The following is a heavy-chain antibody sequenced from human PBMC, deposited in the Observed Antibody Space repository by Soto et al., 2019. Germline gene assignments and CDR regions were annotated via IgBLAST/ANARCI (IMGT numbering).Heavy chain of an antibody. Sequence: ASVKVSCKASGYAFTDYYLHWVRQAPGQGLEWMGWINPKSGDTGYAQNFQGWVTMTRDTSINTGYMEMSMLRSNDTAVYYCARGGALRKNSRGWDRFWGQ. CDR3: ARGGALRKNSRGWDRF. CDR1: GYAFTDYY. CDR2: INPKSGDT. J-gene: IGHJ1*01. D-gene: IGHD6-19*01. V-gene: IGHV1-2*04.